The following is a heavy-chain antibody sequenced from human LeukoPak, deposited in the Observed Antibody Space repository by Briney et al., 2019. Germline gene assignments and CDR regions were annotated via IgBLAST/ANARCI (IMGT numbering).Heavy chain of an antibody. D-gene: IGHD3-3*01. CDR3: AGWNGFLEWLIAFDI. V-gene: IGHV3-48*03. J-gene: IGHJ3*02. Sequence: GGSLRLSCAASGFTFSSYEMNWVRQAPGKGLEWVSYISSSGNTIYYADSVKGRFTISRDNAKNSLYLQMNSLRAEDTAVYYCAGWNGFLEWLIAFDIWGQGTMVTVSS. CDR2: ISSSGNTI. CDR1: GFTFSSYE.